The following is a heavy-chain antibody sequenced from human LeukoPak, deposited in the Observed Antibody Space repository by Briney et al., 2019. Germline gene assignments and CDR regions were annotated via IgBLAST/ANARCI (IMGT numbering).Heavy chain of an antibody. J-gene: IGHJ4*02. CDR1: GFTFSSYA. D-gene: IGHD6-6*01. Sequence: PGGSLRLSCGASGFTFSSYAMSWVRQAPGKGLEWVSVISGSGGSTYYADSVKGRCTISRDNSKNTLYLEMNSLRAEDTAVYYCANWIGSSSRDYWGQGTLVTVSS. CDR2: ISGSGGST. CDR3: ANWIGSSSRDY. V-gene: IGHV3-23*01.